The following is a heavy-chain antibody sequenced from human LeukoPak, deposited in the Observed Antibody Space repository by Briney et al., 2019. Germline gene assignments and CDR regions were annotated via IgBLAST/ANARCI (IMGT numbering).Heavy chain of an antibody. CDR1: GFTFSSYA. CDR3: TTPPRLDQNDY. D-gene: IGHD1/OR15-1a*01. V-gene: IGHV3-15*01. CDR2: IKSKTDGGTT. Sequence: GGSLRLSCAASGFTFSSYAMSWVRQAPGKGLEWVGRIKSKTDGGTTDYAAPVKGRFTISRDDSKNTLYLQMNSLKTEDTAVYYCTTPPRLDQNDYWGQGTLVTVSS. J-gene: IGHJ4*02.